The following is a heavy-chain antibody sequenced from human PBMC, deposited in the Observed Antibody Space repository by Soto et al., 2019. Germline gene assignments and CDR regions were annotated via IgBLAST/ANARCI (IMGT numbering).Heavy chain of an antibody. CDR2: ISAGSEGA. V-gene: IGHV3-23*01. CDR3: ARDLWWYLH. CDR1: GFTFSSHA. J-gene: IGHJ4*02. Sequence: EVQLLESGGGLVQPGGALRLSCAASGFTFSSHAMSWVRQAPGKGLEWISSISAGSEGAYYADSVKGRFTISRDNYNNTLYLQMNSLRAEDTAVYYCARDLWWYLHWGQGTLVNVSS. D-gene: IGHD2-15*01.